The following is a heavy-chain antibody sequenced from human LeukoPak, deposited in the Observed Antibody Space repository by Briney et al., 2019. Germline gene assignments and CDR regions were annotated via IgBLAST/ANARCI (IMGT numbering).Heavy chain of an antibody. CDR2: ISWDGGST. J-gene: IGHJ4*02. D-gene: IGHD4-11*01. CDR3: ARGPYTDY. Sequence: GGSLRLSCAASGFTFDDYAMHWVRQAPGKGLEWVSLISWDGGSTYYADSVKGRFTISRDNAKNSLSLQMNSLRAEDTAVYYCARGPYTDYWGQGTLVTVSS. CDR1: GFTFDDYA. V-gene: IGHV3-43D*03.